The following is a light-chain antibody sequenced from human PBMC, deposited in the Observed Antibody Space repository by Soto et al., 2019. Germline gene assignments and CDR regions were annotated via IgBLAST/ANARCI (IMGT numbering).Light chain of an antibody. Sequence: SSAALSATKGERVNVPCRASQGMGRFLAWYQQRPGKAPKLLIYGGSTVPSGVPSRFSGTGSGIDFTLTISSLQPEDFATYYCQQVHSYLRTFGHGTLLEIK. J-gene: IGKJ5*01. CDR1: QGMGRF. CDR2: GGS. CDR3: QQVHSYLRT. V-gene: IGKV1-9*01.